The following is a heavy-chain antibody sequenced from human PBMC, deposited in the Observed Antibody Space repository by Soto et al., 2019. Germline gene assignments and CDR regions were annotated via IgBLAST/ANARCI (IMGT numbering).Heavy chain of an antibody. Sequence: QSQTLSLTCAISGDSVSSNSAAWNWIRQSPSRGLEWLGRTYYRSKWYNDYAVSVKSRITINPDTSKNQFSLQLNSVTPEDTAVYYCARDFGYSYGYNYYYGMDVWGQGTTVTVSS. CDR3: ARDFGYSYGYNYYYGMDV. CDR1: GDSVSSNSAA. V-gene: IGHV6-1*01. J-gene: IGHJ6*02. CDR2: TYYRSKWYN. D-gene: IGHD5-18*01.